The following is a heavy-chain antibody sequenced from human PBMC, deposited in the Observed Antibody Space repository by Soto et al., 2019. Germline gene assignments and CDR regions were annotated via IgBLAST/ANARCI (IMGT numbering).Heavy chain of an antibody. CDR1: GYTFTSYG. J-gene: IGHJ6*02. Sequence: QGELVQSGAEVKKPGASVKVSCKACGYTFTSYGISWVRQAPGQGLEWMGWISAKKGNTKYAQKFQGRVTMTTDTSTSTAYMELRSLRSDDTAVYYCARERLSPDFYFHGMDVWGQGTTVTVSS. CDR2: ISAKKGNT. V-gene: IGHV1-18*04. CDR3: ARERLSPDFYFHGMDV.